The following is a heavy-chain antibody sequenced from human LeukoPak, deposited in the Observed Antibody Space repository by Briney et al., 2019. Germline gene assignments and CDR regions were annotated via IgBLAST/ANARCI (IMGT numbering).Heavy chain of an antibody. Sequence: GGSLRLSCAASGFTFSSYAMSWIRQTPGKGLEWVSLISGSGGGTHYTDSVKGRFTISRGNSKNTLYLQINSLRADDTAVYYCARTYCSGGSCYSYFDDWGQGTLVTVSS. CDR1: GFTFSSYA. J-gene: IGHJ4*02. CDR3: ARTYCSGGSCYSYFDD. V-gene: IGHV3-23*01. D-gene: IGHD2-15*01. CDR2: ISGSGGGT.